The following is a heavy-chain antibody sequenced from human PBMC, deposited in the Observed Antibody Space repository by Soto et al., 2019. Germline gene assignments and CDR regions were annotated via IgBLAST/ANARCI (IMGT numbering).Heavy chain of an antibody. CDR2: ISSNGGST. D-gene: IGHD3-10*01. J-gene: IGHJ4*02. CDR3: ARLGITMVRGVIPPLDY. V-gene: IGHV3-64*01. CDR1: GFTFSSYA. Sequence: GGSLRLSCAASGFTFSSYAMHWVRQAPGKGLEYVSAISSNGGSTYYANSVKGRFTISRDNSKNTLYLQMGSLRAEDMAVYYCARLGITMVRGVIPPLDYWGQGTLVTVSS.